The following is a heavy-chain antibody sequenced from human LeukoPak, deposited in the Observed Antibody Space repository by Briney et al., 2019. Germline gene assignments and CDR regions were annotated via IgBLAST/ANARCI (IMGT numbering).Heavy chain of an antibody. CDR3: ARDHTETSSLNFRNYYYYGMDI. D-gene: IGHD4-11*01. CDR2: IYYSGST. CDR1: GDSMRSYS. V-gene: IGHV4-31*03. Sequence: SETLSLTCSVSGDSMRSYSWNWIRQHPGKGLEWIGYIYYSGSTYYNPSLTSRVTMSVDTSKNRFSLKLSSVTAADTAIYYCARDHTETSSLNFRNYYYYGMDIWGQGTTVIVSS. J-gene: IGHJ6*02.